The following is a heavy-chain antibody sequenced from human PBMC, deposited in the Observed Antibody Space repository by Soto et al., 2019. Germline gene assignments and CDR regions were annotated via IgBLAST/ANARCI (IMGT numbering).Heavy chain of an antibody. V-gene: IGHV4-61*01. Sequence: SETLSLTCIVSGGSISSGSYHWSWIRQPPGKGLEWIGYIYYTGTTIYNSSLKGRVTISVDTSKNRFSLKLTSVTTADTAVYYCARGAYYDGSGPVWGQGTTVTVS. CDR2: IYYTGTT. CDR3: ARGAYYDGSGPV. CDR1: GGSISSGSYH. D-gene: IGHD3-22*01. J-gene: IGHJ6*02.